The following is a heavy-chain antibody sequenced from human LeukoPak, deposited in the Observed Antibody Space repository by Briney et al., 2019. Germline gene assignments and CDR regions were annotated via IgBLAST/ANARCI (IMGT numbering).Heavy chain of an antibody. D-gene: IGHD2-2*01. V-gene: IGHV3-49*04. J-gene: IGHJ6*03. Sequence: SGGSLRLSCTASGFTFGDYAMSWVRQAPGKGLEWVGFIRSKAYGGTTEYAASVKGRFTISRDDSKGIAYLQMNSLKTEDTAVYYCTRDFCSSTSCYYYYYYMDVWGKGTTVTVSS. CDR1: GFTFGDYA. CDR2: IRSKAYGGTT. CDR3: TRDFCSSTSCYYYYYYMDV.